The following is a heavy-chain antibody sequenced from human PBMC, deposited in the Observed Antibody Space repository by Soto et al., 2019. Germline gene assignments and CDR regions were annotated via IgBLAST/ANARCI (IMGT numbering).Heavy chain of an antibody. V-gene: IGHV4-31*03. CDR2: IYYSGST. Sequence: SETLSLTCTVSGGSISSGGYYWSWIRQHPGKGLEWIGYIYYSGSTYYNPSLKSRVTISVDTSKNQFSLKLSSVTAADTAVYYCARGVGYCSGGSCHPLDYWGQGTLVTVSS. CDR3: ARGVGYCSGGSCHPLDY. D-gene: IGHD2-15*01. J-gene: IGHJ4*02. CDR1: GGSISSGGYY.